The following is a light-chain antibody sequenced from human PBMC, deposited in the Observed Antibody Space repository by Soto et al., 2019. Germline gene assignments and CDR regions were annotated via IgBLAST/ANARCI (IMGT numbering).Light chain of an antibody. Sequence: EIVLTQSPGTLSLSPGERATLSCRASQSVSSSYLAWYQHKPGQAPRLLIYGASSRATGIPDRFSGSGSGTDFTLTISRLEPEDFAVYYCQQYRSSPYTFGQGTKLEIK. CDR3: QQYRSSPYT. CDR2: GAS. CDR1: QSVSSSY. V-gene: IGKV3-20*01. J-gene: IGKJ2*01.